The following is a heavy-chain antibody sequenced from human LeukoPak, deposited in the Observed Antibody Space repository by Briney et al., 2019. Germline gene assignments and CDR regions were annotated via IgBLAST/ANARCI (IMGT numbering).Heavy chain of an antibody. V-gene: IGHV3-48*01. CDR1: GFTFNSLS. D-gene: IGHD5-18*01. J-gene: IGHJ4*02. CDR2: ITGTGRTT. CDR3: ATDGDGHGGYALHY. Sequence: GGSLRLSCLASGFTFNSLSMNWVRQVPGKGLEWVSHITGTGRTTQYSDSVKGRFSISRDNAKNSLFLQMDCLRVEDTGIYYCATDGDGHGGYALHYWGQGILVAVSS.